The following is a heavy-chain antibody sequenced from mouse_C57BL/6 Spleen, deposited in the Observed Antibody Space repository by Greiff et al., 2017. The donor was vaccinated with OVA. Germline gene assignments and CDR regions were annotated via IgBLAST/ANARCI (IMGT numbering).Heavy chain of an antibody. V-gene: IGHV5-9-1*02. CDR1: GFTFSSYA. Sequence: EVKLVESGAGLVKPGGSLKLSCAASGFTFSSYAMSWVRQTPEKRLEWVAYISSGGDYIYYADTVKGRFTISRDNARNTLYLQMSSLKSEDTAMYYCTRDGEGYYYGSSYWYFDVWGTGTTVTVSS. CDR2: ISSGGDYI. D-gene: IGHD1-1*01. J-gene: IGHJ1*03. CDR3: TRDGEGYYYGSSYWYFDV.